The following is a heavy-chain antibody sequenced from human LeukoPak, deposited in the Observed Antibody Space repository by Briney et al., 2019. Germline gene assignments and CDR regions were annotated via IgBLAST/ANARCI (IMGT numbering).Heavy chain of an antibody. V-gene: IGHV1-69*13. Sequence: ASVKVSCKASGGTFSSYAISWVRQAPGQGLEWMGGIIPIFGTANYAQKFQGRVTITADESTSTAYMELSSLRSEDTAVYYCARDLIRLVVAATDRYFDYWGQGTLVTVSS. CDR1: GGTFSSYA. CDR3: ARDLIRLVVAATDRYFDY. CDR2: IIPIFGTA. J-gene: IGHJ4*02. D-gene: IGHD2-15*01.